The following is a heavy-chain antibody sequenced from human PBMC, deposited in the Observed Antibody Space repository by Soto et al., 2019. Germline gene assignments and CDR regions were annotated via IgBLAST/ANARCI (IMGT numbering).Heavy chain of an antibody. D-gene: IGHD2-2*01. Sequence: QVQLQQWGAGLLKPSETLSLTCAVYSRSFSGYYWSWIRQPPGKGLEWIGEINHSGSTKNNRSLKSRVTISVDTSKKQFSLKLSSVTAADTAVYYCGSPGYVDYWGQGTLVTVSS. CDR2: INHSGST. J-gene: IGHJ4*02. CDR1: SRSFSGYY. CDR3: GSPGYVDY. V-gene: IGHV4-34*01.